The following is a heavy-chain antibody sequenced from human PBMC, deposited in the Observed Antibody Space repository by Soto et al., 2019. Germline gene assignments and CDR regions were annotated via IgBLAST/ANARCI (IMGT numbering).Heavy chain of an antibody. CDR1: GFTFSSHG. V-gene: IGHV3-30*18. Sequence: QVQLVESGGGVVQPGRSLRLSCAASGFTFSSHGMHWVRQAPGKGLEWLSVISPDGTEDYYADSVRGRFTISRDNSKNTLYLQMNSLRPEDTAVYYCTKDRSAGCGGDCQFDYWGQGSLVSVSS. CDR2: ISPDGTED. CDR3: TKDRSAGCGGDCQFDY. D-gene: IGHD2-21*02. J-gene: IGHJ4*02.